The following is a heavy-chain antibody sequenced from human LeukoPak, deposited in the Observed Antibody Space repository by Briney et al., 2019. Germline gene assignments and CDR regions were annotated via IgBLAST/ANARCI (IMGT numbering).Heavy chain of an antibody. Sequence: ASVNVSCKASGYIFISYYIHWVRQAPGQGLEWMGVINPSDGSTNYAQKFQGRVTMTRDTSTRTIYMQLSSLRSEDTAVYYCARDVAREFDYWGQGALVTVSS. CDR1: GYIFISYY. V-gene: IGHV1-46*01. CDR3: ARDVAREFDY. J-gene: IGHJ4*02. D-gene: IGHD5-24*01. CDR2: INPSDGST.